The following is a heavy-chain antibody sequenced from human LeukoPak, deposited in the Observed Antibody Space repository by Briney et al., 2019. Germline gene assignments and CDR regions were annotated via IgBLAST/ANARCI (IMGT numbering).Heavy chain of an antibody. CDR3: AKPHFDY. J-gene: IGHJ4*02. CDR2: ISSSSSYI. V-gene: IGHV3-21*01. Sequence: GGSLRLSCAASGFTFSSYEINWVRQAPGKGLEWVSSISSSSSYIYYADSVKGRFTISRDNAKNSLYLQMNSLRAEDTAVYYCAKPHFDYWGQGALVTVSS. CDR1: GFTFSSYE.